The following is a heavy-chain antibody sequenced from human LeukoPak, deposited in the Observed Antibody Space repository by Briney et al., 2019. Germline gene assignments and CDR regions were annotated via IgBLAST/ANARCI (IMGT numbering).Heavy chain of an antibody. V-gene: IGHV4-61*02. CDR1: GGSIGSGGYY. CDR3: AREGGYSYGDAPLHFDY. CDR2: IYTSGNT. D-gene: IGHD5-18*01. J-gene: IGHJ4*02. Sequence: SETLSLTCTVSGGSIGSGGYYWSWIRQPAGKGLEWIGRIYTSGNTNYNPSLKSRVTISVDTSKNQFSLKLSSVTAADTAVYYCAREGGYSYGDAPLHFDYWGQGTLVTVSS.